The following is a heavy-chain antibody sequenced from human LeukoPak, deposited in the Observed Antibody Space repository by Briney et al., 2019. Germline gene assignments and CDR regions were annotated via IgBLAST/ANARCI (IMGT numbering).Heavy chain of an antibody. V-gene: IGHV1-2*02. J-gene: IGHJ6*03. CDR1: GYTFTGYY. CDR2: INPNSGGT. Sequence: GASVKLSCKASGYTFTGYYMHWVRHSPGQGLEWIGGINPNSGGTNYAQKFQGRVTMTRDTSISTAYMELSRLRSDDTAVYYCARDPKGTPSGYYYMDVWGKGTTVTVSS. CDR3: ARDPKGTPSGYYYMDV. D-gene: IGHD1-26*01.